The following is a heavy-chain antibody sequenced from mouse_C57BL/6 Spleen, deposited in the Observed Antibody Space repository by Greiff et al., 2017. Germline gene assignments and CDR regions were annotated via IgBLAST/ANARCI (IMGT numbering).Heavy chain of an antibody. V-gene: IGHV1-15*01. Sequence: QVHVKQSGAELVRPGASVTLSCKASGYTFTDYEMHWVKQTPVHGLEWIGAIDPETGGTAYNQKFKGKAILTADKSSSTAYMELRSLTSEDSAVYYCTRNLGFDYWGQGTTLTVSS. J-gene: IGHJ2*01. CDR3: TRNLGFDY. CDR2: IDPETGGT. CDR1: GYTFTDYE.